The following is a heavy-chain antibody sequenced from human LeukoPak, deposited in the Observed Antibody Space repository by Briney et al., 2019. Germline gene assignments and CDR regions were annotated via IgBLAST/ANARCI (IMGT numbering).Heavy chain of an antibody. V-gene: IGHV3-23*01. Sequence: GGSLRLSCAASGFTFSNYAMSWVRQAPGKGLEWVSEIINSGVSTYFADSVQGRFTISRDDSKNTLYLHMSRLRAEDTAVYFCAKRRDGYNSGAFDIWGQGTMVTVSS. CDR2: IINSGVST. J-gene: IGHJ3*02. CDR3: AKRRDGYNSGAFDI. D-gene: IGHD5-24*01. CDR1: GFTFSNYA.